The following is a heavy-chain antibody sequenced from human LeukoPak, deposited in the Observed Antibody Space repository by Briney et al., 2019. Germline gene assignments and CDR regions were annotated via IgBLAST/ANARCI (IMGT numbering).Heavy chain of an antibody. CDR2: IKQDGSEK. CDR3: ARDYDSSGYSVYYFDY. D-gene: IGHD3-22*01. CDR1: GFTFSSYW. J-gene: IGHJ4*02. Sequence: GGSLRLSCAASGFTFSSYWMSWVRQAPGKGLEWVANIKQDGSEKYYVDSVKGRFTISRDNAKNSLYLQMNSLRAEDTAVYYCARDYDSSGYSVYYFDYWGQGTLVTVSS. V-gene: IGHV3-7*01.